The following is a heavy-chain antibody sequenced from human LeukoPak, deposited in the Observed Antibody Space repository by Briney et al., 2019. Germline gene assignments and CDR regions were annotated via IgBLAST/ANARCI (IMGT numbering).Heavy chain of an antibody. CDR1: GGTFSSYS. CDR3: AREQDYGSGIQLFDP. D-gene: IGHD3-10*01. J-gene: IGHJ5*02. Sequence: ASVKVSCKASGGTFSSYSISWVGQAPGQGLEWMGGIIPIFGTANYAQKFQGRVTITADESTSTAYMELSSLRSEDTAVYYCAREQDYGSGIQLFDPWGQGTLVTVSS. V-gene: IGHV1-69*13. CDR2: IIPIFGTA.